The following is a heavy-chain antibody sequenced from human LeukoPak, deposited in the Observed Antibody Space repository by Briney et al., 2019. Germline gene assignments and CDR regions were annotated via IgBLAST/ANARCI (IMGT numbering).Heavy chain of an antibody. D-gene: IGHD3-3*01. J-gene: IGHJ1*01. Sequence: GGSLRLSCAASGFTFSSYSMNWVRQAPGKGLERVSSISSSSSYIYYADSVKGRFTISRDNAKNSLYLQMNSLRAEDTAVYYCARGGPRYYDFWSGYYKPEYFQHWGQGTLVTVSS. CDR1: GFTFSSYS. CDR3: ARGGPRYYDFWSGYYKPEYFQH. CDR2: ISSSSSYI. V-gene: IGHV3-21*01.